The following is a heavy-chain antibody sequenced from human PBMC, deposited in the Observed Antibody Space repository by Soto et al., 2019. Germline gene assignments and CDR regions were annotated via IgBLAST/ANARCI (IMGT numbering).Heavy chain of an antibody. CDR2: VDSDGRGT. CDR1: GITFTNYW. CDR3: GTVFEH. Sequence: EVQLVESGGGSVQPGGSLRLSFVASGITFTNYWMHWVRQVPGKGLVWVARVDSDGRGTSYADFVKGRFTISRDNAKNTLYLQRNSLRVEDTAMYYCGTVFEHWGQGIPVTVSS. V-gene: IGHV3-74*01. J-gene: IGHJ4*02.